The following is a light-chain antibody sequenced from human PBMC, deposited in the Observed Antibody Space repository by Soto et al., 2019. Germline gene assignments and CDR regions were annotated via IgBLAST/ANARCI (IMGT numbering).Light chain of an antibody. Sequence: EIVLTQSPGTLSLSPGERATLSCRASQSVTKSLAWYQQKPGQAPRLLIYGASSRATRIPDRFSGSGSGTDFPLTISRLEPEDFAVYYCQQYGGSPRTFGQGTKVE. V-gene: IGKV3-20*01. J-gene: IGKJ1*01. CDR2: GAS. CDR1: QSVTKS. CDR3: QQYGGSPRT.